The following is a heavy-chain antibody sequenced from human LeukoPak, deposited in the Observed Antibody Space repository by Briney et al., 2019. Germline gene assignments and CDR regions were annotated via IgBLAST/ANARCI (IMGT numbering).Heavy chain of an antibody. D-gene: IGHD2-2*03. J-gene: IGHJ6*04. CDR3: ARDNGYCSSTSCSGYYYGMDV. V-gene: IGHV3-48*03. Sequence: PGGSLRLSCAASGFTFSSYEMNWVRQAPGKGLEWVSYISSSGSTIYYADSVKGRFTISRDNAKNSLYLQMNSLRAEDTAVYHCARDNGYCSSTSCSGYYYGMDVWGKGTTVTVSS. CDR1: GFTFSSYE. CDR2: ISSSGSTI.